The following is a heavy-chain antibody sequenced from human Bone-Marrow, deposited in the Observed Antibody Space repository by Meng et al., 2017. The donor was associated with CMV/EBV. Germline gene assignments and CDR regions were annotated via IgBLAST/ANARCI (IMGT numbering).Heavy chain of an antibody. CDR3: SRGGVAGTGVYYFDY. CDR1: GFTFSSYS. Sequence: GESLKISCAASGFTFSSYSMNWVRQAPGKGLEWVSSISSSSSYIYYADSVKGRFTISRDNAKNSLYLQMNSLRAEDTAVYYCSRGGVAGTGVYYFDYWGQGTLVTIYS. CDR2: ISSSSSYI. V-gene: IGHV3-21*01. J-gene: IGHJ4*02. D-gene: IGHD6-19*01.